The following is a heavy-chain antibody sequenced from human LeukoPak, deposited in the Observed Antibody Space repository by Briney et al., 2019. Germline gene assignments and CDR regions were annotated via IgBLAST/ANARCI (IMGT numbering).Heavy chain of an antibody. V-gene: IGHV3-30*02. CDR3: ARDRYYGSGSYYPSFDY. D-gene: IGHD3-10*01. J-gene: IGHJ4*02. CDR2: IRYDGTNK. Sequence: PGGSLRLSCAASGFTFSSYGMHWVRQAPGKGLEWVAFIRYDGTNKYYADSVKGRFTISRDNAKNSLYLQMNSLRAEDTAVYYCARDRYYGSGSYYPSFDYWGQGTLVTVSS. CDR1: GFTFSSYG.